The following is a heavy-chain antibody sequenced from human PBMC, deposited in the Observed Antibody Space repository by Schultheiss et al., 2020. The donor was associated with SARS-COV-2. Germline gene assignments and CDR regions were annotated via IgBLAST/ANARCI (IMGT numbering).Heavy chain of an antibody. CDR2: IRRNIDVGTT. CDR1: SFAFTNAW. V-gene: IGHV3-15*07. J-gene: IGHJ4*02. D-gene: IGHD6-13*01. CDR3: STSGSSWSLDN. Sequence: GGSLRLSCAASSFAFTNAWMNWVRQAPGKGLEWVGRIRRNIDVGTTDYAAPVKGRFTISRDDSKTTLYLQMSSLKTEDTGVYYCSTSGSSWSLDNWGQGTLVTVSS.